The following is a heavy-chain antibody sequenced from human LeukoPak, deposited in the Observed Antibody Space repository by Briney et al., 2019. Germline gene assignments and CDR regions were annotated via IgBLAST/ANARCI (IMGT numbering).Heavy chain of an antibody. D-gene: IGHD3-10*01. CDR3: ARGRVTMVRGVIITGYYMDV. J-gene: IGHJ6*03. CDR2: ISSNGGST. CDR1: GFTFSSYA. V-gene: IGHV3-64*01. Sequence: GGSLRLSCAASGFTFSSYAMHWVRQAPGKGLEYVSAISSNGGSTYYANSVKGRFTISRDNSKNTLYLQMGSLRAEDMAVYYCARGRVTMVRGVIITGYYMDVWGKGTTATISS.